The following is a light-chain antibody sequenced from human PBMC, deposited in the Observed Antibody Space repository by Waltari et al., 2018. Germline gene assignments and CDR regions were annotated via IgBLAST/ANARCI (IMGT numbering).Light chain of an antibody. J-gene: IGLJ2*01. V-gene: IGLV1-51*01. CDR2: DNN. CDR3: GTWDSSLSVV. Sequence: LTQPPSVSAAAGQKVTISCSGSGSNIGSNFVSWYQQLPGTAPKLLIFDNNKRPSGIPDRFSGSKSGSSATLGIAGLQTGDEAEYYCGTWDSSLSVVFGGGTKLTVL. CDR1: GSNIGSNF.